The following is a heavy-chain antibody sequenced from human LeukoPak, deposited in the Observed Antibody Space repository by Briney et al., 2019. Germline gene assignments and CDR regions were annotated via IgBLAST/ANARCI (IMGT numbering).Heavy chain of an antibody. D-gene: IGHD6-13*01. V-gene: IGHV3-23*01. CDR1: GFTFSSYG. CDR2: ISGSGGST. J-gene: IGHJ5*02. CDR3: AKDFSIAAAGTPNWFDP. Sequence: GGSLRLSCAASGFTFSSYGMSWVRQAPGKGLEWVSAISGSGGSTYYADSVKGRFTISRDNSKNTLYLQMNSLRAEDTAVYYCAKDFSIAAAGTPNWFDPWGQGTPVTVSS.